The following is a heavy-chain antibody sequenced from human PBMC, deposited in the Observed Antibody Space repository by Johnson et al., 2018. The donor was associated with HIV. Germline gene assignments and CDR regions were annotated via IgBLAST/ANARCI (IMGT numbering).Heavy chain of an antibody. CDR3: ARDGESQQLPLGDAFDV. V-gene: IGHV3-66*01. CDR2: IYSGGST. CDR1: GFSVSNNY. J-gene: IGHJ3*01. D-gene: IGHD6-13*01. Sequence: VQLVESGGGLVQPGGSLRLSCAASGFSVSNNYMSWVRQAPGKGLEWVSVIYSGGSTYHADSVKGRFTISRDNSNNTLYLQMSSLKVEDTAMYYCARDGESQQLPLGDAFDVWGQGTMVTVSS.